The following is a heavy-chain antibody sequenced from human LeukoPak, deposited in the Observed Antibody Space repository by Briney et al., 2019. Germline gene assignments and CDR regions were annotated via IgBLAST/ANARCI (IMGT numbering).Heavy chain of an antibody. Sequence: SETLSLTCTVSGDSVTTYYWSWFRQPPGKGLEWLGYVYYSGSATYNPSLKSRVTISVDTSKNQFSLRLSSVTAADTAVYYCARDGSNWSNDYYHGVDVWGQGTTVTVSS. CDR3: ARDGSNWSNDYYHGVDV. V-gene: IGHV4-59*02. CDR2: VYYSGSA. J-gene: IGHJ6*02. CDR1: GDSVTTYY. D-gene: IGHD4-11*01.